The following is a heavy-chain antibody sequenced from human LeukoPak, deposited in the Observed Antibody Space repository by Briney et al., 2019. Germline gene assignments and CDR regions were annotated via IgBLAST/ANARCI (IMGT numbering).Heavy chain of an antibody. CDR1: GYSISSGYY. J-gene: IGHJ5*02. CDR3: AIGENWFDP. V-gene: IGHV4-38-2*02. D-gene: IGHD3-10*01. Sequence: SETLSLTCTVSGYSISSGYYWGWIRQPPGKGLEWIGSIYHSGSTYYNPSLKSRVTISVDTSKNQFSLKLNSVTAADTAVYYCAIGENWFDPWGQGTLVTVSS. CDR2: IYHSGST.